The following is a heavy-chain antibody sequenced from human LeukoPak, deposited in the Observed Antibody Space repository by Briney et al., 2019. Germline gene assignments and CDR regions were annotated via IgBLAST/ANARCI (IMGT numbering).Heavy chain of an antibody. CDR2: IYPSGST. V-gene: IGHV4-4*07. J-gene: IGHJ4*02. CDR3: ARRGDVWGTYLGFDY. Sequence: SETLSLTCTVSGGSISGYYWSWIRQPAGKGLEWIGRIYPSGSTNYNPSLKSRVTISVDTSKNQFSLKLSSVTAADTAVYYCARRGDVWGTYLGFDYWGQGTLVTVSS. CDR1: GGSISGYY. D-gene: IGHD3-16*02.